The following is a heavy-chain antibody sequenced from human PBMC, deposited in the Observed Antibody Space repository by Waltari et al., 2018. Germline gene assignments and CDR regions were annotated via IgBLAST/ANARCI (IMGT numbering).Heavy chain of an antibody. V-gene: IGHV3-74*01. Sequence: EVQLVESGGGLVQPGGSLRLSCAASGFTFSTYWMYLVRQAPGKGLVWVSRINTDGSTTNYADSVKGRFTISRDNAKNTLYLQMNSLRAEDTAVYYCARDVVVAGTLGYFDYWGQGTLVTVSS. J-gene: IGHJ4*02. CDR2: INTDGSTT. CDR3: ARDVVVAGTLGYFDY. D-gene: IGHD2-15*01. CDR1: GFTFSTYW.